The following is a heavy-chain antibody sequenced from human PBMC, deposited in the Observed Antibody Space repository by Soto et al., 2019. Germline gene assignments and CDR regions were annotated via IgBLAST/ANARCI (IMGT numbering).Heavy chain of an antibody. CDR3: TKVNADDYVFEY. D-gene: IGHD4-17*01. J-gene: IGHJ4*02. CDR2: ISYDGSHK. V-gene: IGHV3-30*18. Sequence: QVQLVASGGGVVQPGRSLRLSCAASGFTFSSYGMHWVRQAPGKGLEWVAVISYDGSHKNYADSVKGRFTISRDNSKNTLYLQMSSLRAEDTAVYYCTKVNADDYVFEYWGQGALVTVSS. CDR1: GFTFSSYG.